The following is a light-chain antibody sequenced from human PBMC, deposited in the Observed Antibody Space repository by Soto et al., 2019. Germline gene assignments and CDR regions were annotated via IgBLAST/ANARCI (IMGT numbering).Light chain of an antibody. CDR2: DAS. CDR1: QSVSSK. Sequence: EIVMTQSPATLSVSPGERATLSCRASQSVSSKLAWYQQKPGQAPRLLIYDASSRATGIPDRFSGSGSGTDFALTISRLEPEDFAVYYCQQYGRSPNTFGGGTKVDIK. V-gene: IGKV3-20*01. CDR3: QQYGRSPNT. J-gene: IGKJ4*01.